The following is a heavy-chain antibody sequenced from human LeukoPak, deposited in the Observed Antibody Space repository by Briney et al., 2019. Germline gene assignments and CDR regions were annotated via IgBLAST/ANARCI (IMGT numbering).Heavy chain of an antibody. CDR2: IWYDGSNA. J-gene: IGHJ6*02. CDR1: GFTFNNYG. CDR3: ARSSPAPDTSKLTDSYYYYALDV. V-gene: IGHV3-33*01. D-gene: IGHD5-18*01. Sequence: GGSLRLSCAASGFTFNNYGMHWVRQAPGKGLEWVAVIWYDGSNAYYAASVKGRVTISRDNSKNTLSLQMSSLRGDDTAVYFCARSSPAPDTSKLTDSYYYYALDVWGQGTTVTVSS.